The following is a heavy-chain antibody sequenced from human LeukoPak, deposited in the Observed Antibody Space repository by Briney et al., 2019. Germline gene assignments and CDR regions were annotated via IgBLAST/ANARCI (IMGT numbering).Heavy chain of an antibody. J-gene: IGHJ4*02. CDR2: IIPIFGTA. CDR3: ATGFPGDYVWGSYRYTPPYLVY. V-gene: IGHV1-69*06. Sequence: GASVKVSCKASGGTFSSYAISWVRQAPGQGLEWMGGIIPIFGTANYAQKFQGRVTITADKSTSTAYMELSSLRSEDTAVYYCATGFPGDYVWGSYRYTPPYLVYWGQGTLVTVSS. CDR1: GGTFSSYA. D-gene: IGHD3-16*02.